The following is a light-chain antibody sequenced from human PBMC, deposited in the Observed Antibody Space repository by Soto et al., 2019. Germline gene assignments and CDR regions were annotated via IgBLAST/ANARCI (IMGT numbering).Light chain of an antibody. J-gene: IGKJ4*01. V-gene: IGKV3-15*01. CDR1: QTVSSS. Sequence: PGERATLSCRASQTVSSSLAWYQQKPGQAPRLLIYEASNRATDIPARFSGSGSGTDFTLTISSLLSEDFAVYYCHQYYKWPLTFGGGTKVDIK. CDR3: HQYYKWPLT. CDR2: EAS.